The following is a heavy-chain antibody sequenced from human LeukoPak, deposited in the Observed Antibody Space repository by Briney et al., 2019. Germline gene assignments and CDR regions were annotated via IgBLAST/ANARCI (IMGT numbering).Heavy chain of an antibody. D-gene: IGHD1-1*01. CDR1: GYTLTSYG. V-gene: IGHV1-18*01. CDR2: ISAYNGNT. J-gene: IGHJ4*02. CDR3: ATNGNDVRFDY. Sequence: ASVKVSCKASGYTLTSYGISWVRPAPGQGLEWMGWISAYNGNTNYAQKLQGRVTMTTDTSTSTAYMELRSLRSDDTAVYYCATNGNDVRFDYWGQGTLVTVSS.